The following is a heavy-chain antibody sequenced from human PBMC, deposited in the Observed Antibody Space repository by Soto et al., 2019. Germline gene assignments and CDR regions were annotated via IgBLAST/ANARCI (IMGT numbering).Heavy chain of an antibody. CDR1: GFTFSNYA. Sequence: EVQLLESGGGLAQPGGSLILSCAASGFTFSNYAMSWVRQAPGKGLEWVSAISGRAGNTYYADSVKGRFTISRDNSKNTLSLQMNSLRAEDTALYYCAKGSGGTVLVSSRFYFDYWGQGTLVPVSP. D-gene: IGHD3-22*01. CDR3: AKGSGGTVLVSSRFYFDY. CDR2: ISGRAGNT. V-gene: IGHV3-23*01. J-gene: IGHJ4*02.